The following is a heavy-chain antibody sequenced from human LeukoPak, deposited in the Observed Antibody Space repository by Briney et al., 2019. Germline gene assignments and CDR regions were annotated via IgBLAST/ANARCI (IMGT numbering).Heavy chain of an antibody. CDR3: AKERERQGFGEFAF. Sequence: GGSLRLSCAASGFTFSSCAMSWVRQAPGKGLEWVSTVSGSGGSTYYVDSVKGRFTISRDNSKNTLYLQMNSLRAEDAAVYYCAKERERQGFGEFAFWGQGTLVTVSS. J-gene: IGHJ4*02. D-gene: IGHD3-10*01. CDR2: VSGSGGST. V-gene: IGHV3-23*01. CDR1: GFTFSSCA.